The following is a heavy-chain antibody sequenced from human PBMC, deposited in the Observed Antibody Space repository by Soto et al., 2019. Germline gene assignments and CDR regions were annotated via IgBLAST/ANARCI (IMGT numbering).Heavy chain of an antibody. CDR1: GFTFSSYS. V-gene: IGHV3-21*01. J-gene: IGHJ6*02. CDR2: ISSSSSYI. CDR3: ARDNKEYYYGMDV. Sequence: GGSLRLSCAASGFTFSSYSMNWVCQAPGKGLEWVPSISSSSSYIYYADSVKGRFTISRDNAKNSLYLQMNSLRAEDTAVYYCARDNKEYYYGMDVWGQGTTVTVSS.